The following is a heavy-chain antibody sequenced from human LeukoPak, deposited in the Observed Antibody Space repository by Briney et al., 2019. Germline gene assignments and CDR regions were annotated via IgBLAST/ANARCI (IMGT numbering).Heavy chain of an antibody. CDR2: ISAYNGNT. CDR3: ARDQRGYYDSSGYYYPWFDP. V-gene: IGHV1-18*01. CDR1: GYTFTSYG. J-gene: IGHJ5*02. Sequence: ASVKVSCTASGYTFTSYGISWVRQAPGQGLEWMGWISAYNGNTNYAQKLQGRVTMTTDTSTSTAYMELRSLRSDDTAVYYCARDQRGYYDSSGYYYPWFDPWGQGTLVTVSS. D-gene: IGHD3-22*01.